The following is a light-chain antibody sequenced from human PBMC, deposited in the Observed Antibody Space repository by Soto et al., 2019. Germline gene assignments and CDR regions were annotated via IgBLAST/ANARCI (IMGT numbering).Light chain of an antibody. J-gene: IGLJ2*01. Sequence: QSVLTQPASVSGSPGQSITISCTGTSSDIGGYNYVSWYQQHPGKAPKLIIYDVTIRPSGVSDRFSGSKSGNTASLTISGLQAEDEADYYCSSYTSSTTLGIFGGGTKLTVL. CDR2: DVT. CDR3: SSYTSSTTLGI. CDR1: SSDIGGYNY. V-gene: IGLV2-14*01.